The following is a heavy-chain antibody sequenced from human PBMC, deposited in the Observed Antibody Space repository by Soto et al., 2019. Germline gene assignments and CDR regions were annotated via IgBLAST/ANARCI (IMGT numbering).Heavy chain of an antibody. J-gene: IGHJ6*03. V-gene: IGHV4-34*01. CDR3: ARVSRDYDILTGYYNYYYYMDV. CDR2: INHSGST. Sequence: SETLSLTCAFYGGSFSGYYWSWIRQPPGKGLEWIGEINHSGSTNYNPSLKSRVTISVDTSKNQFSLKLSSVTAADTAVYYCARVSRDYDILTGYYNYYYYMDVWGKGTTVTVSS. D-gene: IGHD3-9*01. CDR1: GGSFSGYY.